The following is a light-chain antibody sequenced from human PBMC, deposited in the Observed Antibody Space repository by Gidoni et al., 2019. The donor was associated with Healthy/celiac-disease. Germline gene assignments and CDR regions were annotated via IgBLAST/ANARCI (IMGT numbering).Light chain of an antibody. CDR3: QQRSNWLTWT. CDR2: DAS. CDR1: QRIRSY. Sequence: EIELTQSPATLSLSTGERATLSCRASQRIRSYLDWYQQKPGQAPRLLIYDASNMATGIPARFSGSGSGTDFTLTFSSLDPQDFAVSSCQQRSNWLTWTFGQGTKVEIK. V-gene: IGKV3-11*01. J-gene: IGKJ1*01.